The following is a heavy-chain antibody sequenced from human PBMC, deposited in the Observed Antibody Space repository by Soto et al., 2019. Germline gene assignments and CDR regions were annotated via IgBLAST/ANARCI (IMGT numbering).Heavy chain of an antibody. CDR3: ARGPPGIAVSCERNHNDVLDI. CDR1: GYTFTGYY. D-gene: IGHD6-19*01. Sequence: ASVKVSCKASGYTFTGYYMHWVRQAPGQGLEWMGWINPNSGGTNYAQKFQGWVTMTRDTSISTAYMELSRLRSDDTAVYCCARGPPGIAVSCERNHNDVLDIWAQGTMLPVSS. V-gene: IGHV1-2*04. J-gene: IGHJ3*02. CDR2: INPNSGGT.